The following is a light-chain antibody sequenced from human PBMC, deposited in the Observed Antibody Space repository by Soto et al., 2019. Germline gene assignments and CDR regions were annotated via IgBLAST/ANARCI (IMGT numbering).Light chain of an antibody. V-gene: IGKV1-33*01. CDR3: QQYANLPLT. CDR2: DAS. CDR1: DDISNY. Sequence: DIQMTQSPSSLSASVGDRVTITCQASDDISNYLNWYQQKPGKAPKVLIYDASHLESGVPSRFSGGESGTEFTCTISSLQAEDIATYYCQQYANLPLTFGPGTKVDIK. J-gene: IGKJ3*01.